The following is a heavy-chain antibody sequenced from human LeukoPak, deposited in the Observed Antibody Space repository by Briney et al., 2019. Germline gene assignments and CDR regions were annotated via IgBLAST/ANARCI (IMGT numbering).Heavy chain of an antibody. CDR3: AKGDSRRGYD. Sequence: GSLRLSCAASGFTFSSYSMAWVRRAPGKGLEWVSAITDSGGGTFYADSVKGRFSISRDNSQNTLYLQMNSLRAEDTAVYYCAKGDSRRGYDWDQGTLVTVSS. J-gene: IGHJ4*02. CDR2: ITDSGGGT. D-gene: IGHD5-12*01. V-gene: IGHV3-23*01. CDR1: GFTFSSYS.